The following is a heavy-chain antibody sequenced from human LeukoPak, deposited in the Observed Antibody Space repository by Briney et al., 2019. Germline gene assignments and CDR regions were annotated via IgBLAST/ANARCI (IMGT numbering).Heavy chain of an antibody. CDR2: ISSSSSYI. D-gene: IGHD2-2*02. CDR3: AKAKDPYPKAAFDI. Sequence: GGSLRLSCAASGFTFSSYSMNWVRQAPGKGLEWVSSISSSSSYIYYADSVKGRFTISRDNAKNSLYLQMNSLRAEDTAVYYCAKAKDPYPKAAFDIWGQGTMVTVSS. CDR1: GFTFSSYS. J-gene: IGHJ3*02. V-gene: IGHV3-21*01.